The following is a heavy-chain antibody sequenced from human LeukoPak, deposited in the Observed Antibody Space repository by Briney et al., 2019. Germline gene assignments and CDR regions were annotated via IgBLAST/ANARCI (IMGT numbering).Heavy chain of an antibody. CDR2: INHSGST. D-gene: IGHD2-15*01. J-gene: IGHJ4*02. CDR3: ARGLSAIVY. Sequence: SDTLSLTCAVYGGSFSGYYWSWIRQPPGKGLEWIGEINHSGSTNYNPSLKSRVTISVDTSKNQFSLKLSFVTAADTAVYYCARGLSAIVYWGQGTLVTVSS. CDR1: GGSFSGYY. V-gene: IGHV4-34*01.